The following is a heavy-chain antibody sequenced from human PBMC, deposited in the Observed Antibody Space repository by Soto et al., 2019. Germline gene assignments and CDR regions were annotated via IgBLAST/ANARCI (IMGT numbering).Heavy chain of an antibody. Sequence: QVQLVESGGGVVQPGRSLRLSCAASGFTFSSYGMHWVRQAPGKGLEWVAVIWYDGSNKYYADSVKGRFTISRDNSKNTLYLQMNSLRAEDTAVYYCARGERGYSYGYGSYFDYWGQGTLVTVSS. CDR1: GFTFSSYG. J-gene: IGHJ4*02. V-gene: IGHV3-33*01. CDR2: IWYDGSNK. CDR3: ARGERGYSYGYGSYFDY. D-gene: IGHD5-18*01.